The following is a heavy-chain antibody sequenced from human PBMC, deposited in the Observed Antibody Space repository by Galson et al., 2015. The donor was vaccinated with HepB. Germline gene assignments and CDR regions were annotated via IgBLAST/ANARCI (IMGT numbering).Heavy chain of an antibody. CDR1: GGSISSSSYY. V-gene: IGHV4-39*01. CDR2: MYYSGST. CDR3: ARLMTAYPPFDP. J-gene: IGHJ5*02. Sequence: ETLSLTCTVSGGSISSSSYYWGWIRQPPGKGLEWIGSMYYSGSTYYNPSLKSRVTISVDTSKNQFSLKLSSVTAADTAVYYCARLMTAYPPFDPWGQGTLVTVSS. D-gene: IGHD2-21*01.